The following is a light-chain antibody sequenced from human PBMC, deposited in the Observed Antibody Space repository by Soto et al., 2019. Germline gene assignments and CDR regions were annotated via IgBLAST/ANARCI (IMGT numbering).Light chain of an antibody. CDR2: DAS. Sequence: EIVLTQSPGTLSLSPGERATLSCRASQSVSNTYLAWYQQKPGQAPRLLIYDASSRATGIPDRFSGSGSGTDFTLTISRLEPEDFAVYYCQKYGNFWTFGQGTKVEIK. CDR3: QKYGNFWT. CDR1: QSVSNTY. V-gene: IGKV3-20*01. J-gene: IGKJ1*01.